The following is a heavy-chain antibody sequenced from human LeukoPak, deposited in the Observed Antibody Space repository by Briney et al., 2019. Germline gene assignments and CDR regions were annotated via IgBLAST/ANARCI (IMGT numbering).Heavy chain of an antibody. V-gene: IGHV3-21*01. CDR1: GFTFSSYS. Sequence: GGSLRLSCAASGFTFSSYSMNWVRQAPGKGLEWVSSISSSSSYTYYADPVKGRFTISRDNAKNSLYLQMNSLRAEDTAVYYCARHTPGYCSSTSCHHIWYFDLWGRGTLVTVSS. CDR3: ARHTPGYCSSTSCHHIWYFDL. J-gene: IGHJ2*01. D-gene: IGHD2-2*01. CDR2: ISSSSSYT.